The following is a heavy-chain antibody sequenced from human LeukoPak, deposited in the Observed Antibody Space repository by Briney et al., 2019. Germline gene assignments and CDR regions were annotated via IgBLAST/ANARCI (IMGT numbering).Heavy chain of an antibody. CDR1: GGSISSYY. V-gene: IGHV2-70*11. CDR3: ARILLGHEIVVPGDAFDI. CDR2: IDWDDDK. J-gene: IGHJ3*02. Sequence: TLSLTCTVSGGSISSYYWSWIRQPPGKALEWLARIDWDDDKYYSTSLKTRLTISKDTSKNQVVLTMTNMDPVDTATYYCARILLGHEIVVPGDAFDIWGQGTMVTVSS. D-gene: IGHD3-22*01.